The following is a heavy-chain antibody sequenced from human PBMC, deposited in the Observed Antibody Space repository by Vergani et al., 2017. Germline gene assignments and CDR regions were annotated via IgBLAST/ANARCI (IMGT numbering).Heavy chain of an antibody. CDR1: GYTFTSYY. CDR3: AGGGRSGWELLLNYYYYGMDV. J-gene: IGHJ6*02. V-gene: IGHV1-46*01. CDR2: INPSGGST. D-gene: IGHD1-26*01. Sequence: QVQLVQSGAEVKKPGASVKVSCKASGYTFTSYYMHWVRQAPGQGLEWMGIINPSGGSTSYAQKFQGRVTMTRDTSTSTVYMELSSLRSEDTAVYYCAGGGRSGWELLLNYYYYGMDVWGQGTTVTVSS.